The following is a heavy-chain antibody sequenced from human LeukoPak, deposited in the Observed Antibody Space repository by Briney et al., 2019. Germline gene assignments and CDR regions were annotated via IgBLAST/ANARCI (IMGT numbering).Heavy chain of an antibody. CDR2: IYTSGST. J-gene: IGHJ4*02. V-gene: IGHV4-61*09. CDR3: ARGVVIAPQTFDY. D-gene: IGHD2-21*01. Sequence: SETLSLTCTVSGGSISSGSYYWSWIRQPAGKGLEWIGHIYTSGSTNYNPSLKSRVTISVDTSKNQFSLKLRPVTAADTAVYYCARGVVIAPQTFDYWGQGTLVTVSS. CDR1: GGSISSGSYY.